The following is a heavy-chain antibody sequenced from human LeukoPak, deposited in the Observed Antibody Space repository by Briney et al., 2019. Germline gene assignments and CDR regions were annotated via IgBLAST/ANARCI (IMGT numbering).Heavy chain of an antibody. D-gene: IGHD3-10*01. CDR3: ARGKYGSGSYYTFDY. J-gene: IGHJ4*02. CDR2: ISAYNGNT. CDR1: GYTFTSYG. Sequence: ASVKVSCKASGYTFTSYGISWVRQAPGQGLEWMGWISAYNGNTNYAQKLQGRVPMTTDTSTSTAYMELRSLRSDDTAVYYCARGKYGSGSYYTFDYWGQGTLVTVSS. V-gene: IGHV1-18*01.